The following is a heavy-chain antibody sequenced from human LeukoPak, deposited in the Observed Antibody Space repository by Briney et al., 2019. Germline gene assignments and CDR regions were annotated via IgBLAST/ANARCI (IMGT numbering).Heavy chain of an antibody. V-gene: IGHV3-30*03. CDR3: AGKDYYFDY. CDR1: GFTFSSYD. Sequence: GGSLRLSCAASGFTFSSYDMHWVRQAPGKGLEWVAVISYDGSNKYYADSVKGRFTISRDNSKNTLYLQMNSLRAEDTAVYYCAGKDYYFDYWGQGTLVTVSS. D-gene: IGHD3/OR15-3a*01. CDR2: ISYDGSNK. J-gene: IGHJ4*02.